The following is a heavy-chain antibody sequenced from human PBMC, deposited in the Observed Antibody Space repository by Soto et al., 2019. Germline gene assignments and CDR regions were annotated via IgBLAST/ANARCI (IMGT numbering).Heavy chain of an antibody. J-gene: IGHJ6*02. CDR1: GYTFTGYY. CDR2: INPNSGGT. D-gene: IGHD6-19*01. V-gene: IGHV1-2*04. Sequence: EASVKVSCKASGYTFTGYYMHWVRHAPGQGFEWMGWINPNSGGTNYAQKFQGWVTMTRDTSISTAYMELSRLRSDDTAVYYCARGSSGLYHYYYYGMDVWGQGTTVTVSS. CDR3: ARGSSGLYHYYYYGMDV.